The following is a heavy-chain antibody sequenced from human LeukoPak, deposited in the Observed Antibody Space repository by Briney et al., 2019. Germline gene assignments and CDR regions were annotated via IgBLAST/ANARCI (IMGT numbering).Heavy chain of an antibody. CDR1: GGTFSSYA. D-gene: IGHD3-10*01. Sequence: ASVKVSCKASGGTFSSYAISWVRQAPGQGLEWMGGIIPIFGTANYAQKFQGRVTITADKSTSTAYMELSSLRSEDTAVYYCARYSSDASGSGSYYSSFDYWGQGTLVTVSS. CDR3: ARYSSDASGSGSYYSSFDY. V-gene: IGHV1-69*06. CDR2: IIPIFGTA. J-gene: IGHJ4*02.